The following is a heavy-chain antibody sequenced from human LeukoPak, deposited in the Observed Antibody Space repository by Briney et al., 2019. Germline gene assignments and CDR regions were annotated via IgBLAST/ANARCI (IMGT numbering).Heavy chain of an antibody. CDR1: GYSFTSYW. D-gene: IGHD6-13*01. V-gene: IGHV5-51*01. J-gene: IGHJ4*02. CDR3: ARRGSSWYWPIDY. CDR2: IYPGDSDT. Sequence: GESRKISCKGSGYSFTSYWIGWVRQMPGKGLEWMGIIYPGDSDTRYSPSFHGQVTISADKSISTASLQGSSLQASDTPMYYCARRGSSWYWPIDYWGQGTLVTVSS.